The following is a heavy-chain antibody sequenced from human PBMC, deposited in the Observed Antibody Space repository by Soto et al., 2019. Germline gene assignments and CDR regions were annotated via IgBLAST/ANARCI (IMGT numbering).Heavy chain of an antibody. CDR2: IWYDGSNK. V-gene: IGHV3-33*01. CDR1: GFTFSSYG. Sequence: GSLRLSCAASGFTFSSYGMHWVRQAPGKGLEWVAVIWYDGSNKYYADSVKGRFTISRDNSKNTLYLQMNSLRAEDTAVYYCASIPGDYDYVWGSSRDAFDIWGQGTMVTVSS. D-gene: IGHD3-16*01. CDR3: ASIPGDYDYVWGSSRDAFDI. J-gene: IGHJ3*02.